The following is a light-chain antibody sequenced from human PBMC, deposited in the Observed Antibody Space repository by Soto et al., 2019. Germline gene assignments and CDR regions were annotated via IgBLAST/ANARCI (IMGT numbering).Light chain of an antibody. J-gene: IGLJ3*02. V-gene: IGLV1-44*01. CDR3: STWDDSLSCPV. CDR1: SSDIGRDP. CDR2: NNN. Sequence: QSVLTQPPSTSGTPGQGITISCSGSSSDIGRDPVHWYQQLPRRAPKLLIYNNNQLPSGGPDRFSGCNTGTSAALAISGLQSDEEAEDYCSTWDDSLSCPVFGAGTKLTVL.